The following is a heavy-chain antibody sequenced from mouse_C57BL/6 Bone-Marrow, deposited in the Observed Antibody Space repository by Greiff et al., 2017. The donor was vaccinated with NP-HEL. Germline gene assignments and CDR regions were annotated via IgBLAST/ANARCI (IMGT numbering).Heavy chain of an antibody. CDR1: GIDFSRYW. Sequence: EVQLLESGGGLVQPGGSLKLSCAASGIDFSRYWMSWVRRAPGKGLEWIGEINPDSSTINYAPSLKDKFIISRDNANNTLYLQMSKVRSEDTALYYCARLRRDVRAMDYWGQGTSVTVSS. CDR3: ARLRRDVRAMDY. CDR2: INPDSSTI. V-gene: IGHV4-1*01. J-gene: IGHJ4*01. D-gene: IGHD2-12*01.